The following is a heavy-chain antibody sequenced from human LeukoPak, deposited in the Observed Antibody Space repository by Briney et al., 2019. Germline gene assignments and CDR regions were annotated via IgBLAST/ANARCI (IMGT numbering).Heavy chain of an antibody. V-gene: IGHV3-30-3*01. CDR2: ISYDGSNK. CDR3: ASLDREGFDY. CDR1: GFTFSSYA. Sequence: GGSLRLSCAASGFTFSSYAMHWVRQAPGKGLEWVAVISYDGSNKYYADSVKGRFTISRDNSRNTLYLQMNSLRAEDTAVYYCASLDREGFDYWGQGTLVTVSS. J-gene: IGHJ4*02.